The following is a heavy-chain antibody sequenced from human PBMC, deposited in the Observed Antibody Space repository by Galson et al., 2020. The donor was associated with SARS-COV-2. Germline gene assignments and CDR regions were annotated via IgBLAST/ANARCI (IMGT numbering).Heavy chain of an antibody. J-gene: IGHJ4*02. V-gene: IGHV3-21*01. Sequence: GGSLRLSCAVSGFIFNDYGMNWVRQAPGAGLEWVASITSSGTYKYYADSVKGRFAVSKDSAKNSVYLQMSSLTAGDTAVYYCARHRYEQWDNDYWGPGTLVTVSS. D-gene: IGHD1-26*01. CDR2: ITSSGTYK. CDR1: GFIFNDYG. CDR3: ARHRYEQWDNDY.